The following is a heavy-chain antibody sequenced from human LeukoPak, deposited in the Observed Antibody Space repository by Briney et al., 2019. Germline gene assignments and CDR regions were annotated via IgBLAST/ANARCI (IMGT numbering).Heavy chain of an antibody. CDR1: GFTFSSYF. J-gene: IGHJ5*02. D-gene: IGHD4-23*01. CDR2: MSGSAGDI. Sequence: GGSLRLSCATSGFTFSSYFMSWVRQAPGKGLEWVSSMSGSAGDIYYADSVKGRFTISRDNSKNTLYLQVSSLRVEDTAVYYCVRGWQQLGSWGQGTLVTVSS. CDR3: VRGWQQLGS. V-gene: IGHV3-23*01.